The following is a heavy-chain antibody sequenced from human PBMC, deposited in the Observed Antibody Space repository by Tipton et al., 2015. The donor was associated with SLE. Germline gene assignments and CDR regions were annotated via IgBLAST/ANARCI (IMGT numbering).Heavy chain of an antibody. J-gene: IGHJ4*02. CDR1: GFTFSSYV. CDR3: AREGPYSSFDY. D-gene: IGHD6-13*01. V-gene: IGHV3-30-3*01. CDR2: ISYDGTNK. Sequence: RSLRLSCAASGFTFSSYVMHWVRQAPGKGLEWVALISYDGTNKYYVDSVKGRFTISRDNSKNTVCLQMNSLRAEDTAVYYCAREGPYSSFDYWGQGTLVTVSS.